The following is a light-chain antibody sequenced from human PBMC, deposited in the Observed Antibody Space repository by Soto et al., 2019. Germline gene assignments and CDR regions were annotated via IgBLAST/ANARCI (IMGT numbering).Light chain of an antibody. CDR3: EHYHNWPRT. Sequence: EIVMTQSPATLSVSPGERATLSCRASQTINTNLAWYQQKPGQAPRLLIYSASRGATGFPARFSGSGSGTDFTLTISSLHSEDFAVYYCEHYHNWPRTFGQGTKVDIK. CDR1: QTINTN. V-gene: IGKV3-15*01. CDR2: SAS. J-gene: IGKJ1*01.